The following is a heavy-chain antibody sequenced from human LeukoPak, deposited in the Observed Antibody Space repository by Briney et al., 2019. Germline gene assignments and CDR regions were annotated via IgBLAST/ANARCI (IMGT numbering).Heavy chain of an antibody. J-gene: IGHJ4*02. CDR1: GYTFTNYA. Sequence: ASVKVSCKASGYTFTNYAMHWVRQAPGQRLEWMGWINAGNSNTKYSQEFRGRVTLTRDTSASTAYMELSSLRSEDMAVYYCARVGITHTFDFWGQGTLVTVSS. CDR2: INAGNSNT. CDR3: ARVGITHTFDF. V-gene: IGHV1-3*03. D-gene: IGHD1-14*01.